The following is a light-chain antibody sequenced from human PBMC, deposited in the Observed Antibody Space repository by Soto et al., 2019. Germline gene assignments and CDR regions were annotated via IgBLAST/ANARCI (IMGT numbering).Light chain of an antibody. CDR2: GVS. V-gene: IGKV3-15*01. CDR1: QSVSSN. Sequence: EIVLTQSPGTLSLSPGERATLSCRASQSVSSNLGWYQQKPGQAPRLLIYGVSTRATGIPARFSGSGSGTEFTLTISSLQSEDFAVYYCQQYNNWPLTFGGGTKVEIK. J-gene: IGKJ4*01. CDR3: QQYNNWPLT.